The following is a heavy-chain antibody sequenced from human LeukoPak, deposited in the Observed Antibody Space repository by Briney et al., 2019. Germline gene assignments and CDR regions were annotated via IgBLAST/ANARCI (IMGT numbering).Heavy chain of an antibody. CDR3: VRDGGVSGYDLLDY. CDR2: INQDGSEE. J-gene: IGHJ4*02. V-gene: IGHV3-7*01. Sequence: GGSLRLSCAASGFTFSNYWMTWVRQAPGKGLEWVAHINQDGSEEHYMDSVKARFTISRDNAKNSLSLQMNSLRAEDTAAYYCVRDGGVSGYDLLDYWGQGTLVTVSS. CDR1: GFTFSNYW. D-gene: IGHD5-12*01.